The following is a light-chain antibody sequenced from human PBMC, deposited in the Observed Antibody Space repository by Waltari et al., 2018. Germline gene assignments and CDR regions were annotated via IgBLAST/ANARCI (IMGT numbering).Light chain of an antibody. CDR3: QHYLRLPVT. CDR2: GAS. J-gene: IGKJ1*01. CDR1: QSVSRA. Sequence: EIVLTQSPGTLSLSLGERATVPCRASQSVSRALAWYQQKPGQAPRLLIYGASTRATCIPDRFSGSGSGTDFSLTISRLEPDDFAVYYCQHYLRLPVTFGQGTTVEI. V-gene: IGKV3-20*01.